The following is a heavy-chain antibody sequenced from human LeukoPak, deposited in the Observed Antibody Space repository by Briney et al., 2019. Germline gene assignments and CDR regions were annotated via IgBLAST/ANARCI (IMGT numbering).Heavy chain of an antibody. CDR3: VRKVAVAGYYFDY. J-gene: IGHJ4*02. CDR1: GFTFSSYA. D-gene: IGHD6-19*01. CDR2: ISNNGGST. Sequence: GGSLRLSCSASGFTFSSYAMHWVRQAPGKGLEYVSAISNNGGSTYYADSVKGRFTISRDNSKNTLYLQMSSLRAEDTAAYYCVRKVAVAGYYFDYWGQGTPVTVSS. V-gene: IGHV3-64D*06.